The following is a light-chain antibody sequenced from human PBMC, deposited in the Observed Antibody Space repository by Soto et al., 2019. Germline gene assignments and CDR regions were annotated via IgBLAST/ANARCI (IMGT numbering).Light chain of an antibody. CDR1: QSVSKF. CDR3: QQYTSWPLT. CDR2: DAS. V-gene: IGKV3-15*01. J-gene: IGKJ4*01. Sequence: ETVMTQSPAALSVSPGERATLSCRASQSVSKFVAWYHQKPGQVPRLLLYDASSRSTSIPPRLSGSGSCTEFTLTISSLQSEDFAVYYCQQYTSWPLTFGGGTKVEIK.